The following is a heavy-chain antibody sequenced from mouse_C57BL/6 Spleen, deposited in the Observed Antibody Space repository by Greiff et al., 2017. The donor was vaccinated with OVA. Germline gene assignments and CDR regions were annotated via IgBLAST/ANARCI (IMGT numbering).Heavy chain of an antibody. CDR1: GFSFNTYA. J-gene: IGHJ4*01. Sequence: EVKLEESGGGLVQPKGSLKLSCAASGFSFNTYAMNWVRQAPGKGLEWVARIRSKSNNYATYYADSVKDRFTISRDDSESMLYLQMNNLKTEDTAMYYCVREDYGNFAMDYWGQGTSVTVSS. V-gene: IGHV10-1*01. D-gene: IGHD1-1*01. CDR2: IRSKSNNYAT. CDR3: VREDYGNFAMDY.